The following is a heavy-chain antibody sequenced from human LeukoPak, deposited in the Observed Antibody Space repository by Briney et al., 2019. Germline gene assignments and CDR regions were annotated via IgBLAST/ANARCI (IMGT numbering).Heavy chain of an antibody. CDR1: EFTFVNHG. V-gene: IGHV3-30*02. Sequence: GGSLRLSCAASEFTFVNHGMHWVRQAPGKGLEWVAFIRYDGTNKDYADSVKGRFTISRDNFKNTLFLQMNSLRAEDTAVYFCAKDSGGYEYYMDDWGKGTTVTISS. CDR2: IRYDGTNK. CDR3: AKDSGGYEYYMDD. J-gene: IGHJ6*03. D-gene: IGHD2-15*01.